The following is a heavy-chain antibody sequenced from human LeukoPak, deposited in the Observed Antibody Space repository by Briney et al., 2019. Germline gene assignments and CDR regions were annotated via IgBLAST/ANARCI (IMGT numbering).Heavy chain of an antibody. V-gene: IGHV3-30-3*01. J-gene: IGHJ4*02. Sequence: GGSLRLSCAASGFTFSSYAIHWVRQAPGKGLEWVAVISYDGSNKYYADSVKGRFTISRDNAKNSLYLQMNSLRDEDTAVYYCATGAVAGSHDYWGQGTLVTVSS. CDR2: ISYDGSNK. CDR1: GFTFSSYA. CDR3: ATGAVAGSHDY. D-gene: IGHD6-19*01.